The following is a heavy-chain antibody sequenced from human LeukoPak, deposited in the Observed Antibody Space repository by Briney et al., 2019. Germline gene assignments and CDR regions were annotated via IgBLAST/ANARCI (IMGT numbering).Heavy chain of an antibody. Sequence: SETLSLTCAVYGGSFSGYYWSWIRQPPGKGLEWIGEINHSGSTNYNPSLKSRVTISVDTSKNQFSLKLSSVTAADTAVYYCARIYCSSTSCLNWGQGTLVTVSS. J-gene: IGHJ4*02. D-gene: IGHD2-2*01. V-gene: IGHV4-34*01. CDR3: ARIYCSSTSCLN. CDR2: INHSGST. CDR1: GGSFSGYY.